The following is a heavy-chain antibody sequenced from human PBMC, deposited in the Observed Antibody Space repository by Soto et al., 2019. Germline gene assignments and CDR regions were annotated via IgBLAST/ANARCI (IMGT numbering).Heavy chain of an antibody. CDR1: GGSISSYY. D-gene: IGHD3-3*01. CDR3: ARARLPDFWSGPQFYY. V-gene: IGHV4-59*01. CDR2: IYYSGST. Sequence: SETLSLTCTVSGGSISSYYWSWIRQPPGKGLEWIGYIYYSGSTNYNPSLKSRVTISVDTSKNQFSLKLSSVTAADTAVYYCARARLPDFWSGPQFYYWGQGTLVTVS. J-gene: IGHJ4*02.